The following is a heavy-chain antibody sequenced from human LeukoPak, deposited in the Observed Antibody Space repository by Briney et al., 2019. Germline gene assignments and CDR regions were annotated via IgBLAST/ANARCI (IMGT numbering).Heavy chain of an antibody. Sequence: GGSLRLSCAASGFTFNNYAMNWVRQAPGKGLEWVSSISGGGETTYYADSAKGRFTISRDNSQNTLYLQMNSLTAEDTAVYYWARDYADYVGYFFFDYWGQGTLVTVSS. V-gene: IGHV3-23*01. CDR2: ISGGGETT. CDR1: GFTFNNYA. CDR3: ARDYADYVGYFFFDY. J-gene: IGHJ4*02. D-gene: IGHD4-17*01.